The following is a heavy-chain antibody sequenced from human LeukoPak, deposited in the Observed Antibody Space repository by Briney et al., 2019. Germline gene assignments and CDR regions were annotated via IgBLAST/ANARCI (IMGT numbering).Heavy chain of an antibody. CDR1: GFTFSNYG. V-gene: IGHV3-30*02. CDR3: ARGLYYYDSSGYPD. J-gene: IGHJ4*02. CDR2: IRYDGSNE. Sequence: GGSLRLSCAASGFTFSNYGMHWVRQAPGKGLEWVAFIRYDGSNEYYADSVKGRFTISRDNSKNTLYLQMNSLRDEDTAVYYCARGLYYYDSSGYPDWGQGTLVTVSS. D-gene: IGHD3-22*01.